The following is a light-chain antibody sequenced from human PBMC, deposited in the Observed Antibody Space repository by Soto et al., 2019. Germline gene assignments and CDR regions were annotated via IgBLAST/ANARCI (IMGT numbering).Light chain of an antibody. Sequence: DIQMTQAPSSLSASVGDRVTITCQASQNINNYLNWYQQKPGRAPKLLIYDASSLQSGVPSRFSGSGSGTDFTLTISSLQPEDFGTYYCQQSFSTPRTFGQGTKVDIK. CDR3: QQSFSTPRT. CDR2: DAS. V-gene: IGKV1-39*01. J-gene: IGKJ1*01. CDR1: QNINNY.